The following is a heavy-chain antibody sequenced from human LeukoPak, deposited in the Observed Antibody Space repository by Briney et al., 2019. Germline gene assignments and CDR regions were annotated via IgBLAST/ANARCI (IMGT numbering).Heavy chain of an antibody. CDR1: GYTFTSYY. CDR2: INPVFGTA. V-gene: IGHV1-69*13. J-gene: IGHJ6*02. Sequence: SVKVSCKASGYTFTSYYMHWVRQAPGQGLEWMGGINPVFGTAHYAQKFQDRVTITADESTSTAYMELSSLRSEDTAVYYCAKTFLTAYDTYFYYYGLDVWGQGTPVTVSS. CDR3: AKTFLTAYDTYFYYYGLDV. D-gene: IGHD3-9*01.